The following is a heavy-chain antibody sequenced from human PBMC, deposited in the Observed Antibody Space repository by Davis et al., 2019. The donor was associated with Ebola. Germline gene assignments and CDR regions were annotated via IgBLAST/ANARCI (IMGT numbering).Heavy chain of an antibody. Sequence: SVKVSCKASGGTFSSYAISWLRQAPGQGLEWMGEIIPIFGTANYAQKFQGRVTITADESTSTAYMELISLRSEDTAVYYCARDRGGIAAAGNGVVYGMDVWGQGTTVTVSS. CDR2: IIPIFGTA. D-gene: IGHD6-13*01. CDR3: ARDRGGIAAAGNGVVYGMDV. J-gene: IGHJ6*02. V-gene: IGHV1-69*13. CDR1: GGTFSSYA.